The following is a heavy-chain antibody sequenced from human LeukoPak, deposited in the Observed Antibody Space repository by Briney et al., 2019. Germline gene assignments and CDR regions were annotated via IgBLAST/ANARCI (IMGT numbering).Heavy chain of an antibody. D-gene: IGHD4-11*01. V-gene: IGHV3-49*04. CDR1: GFTFGDYA. CDR2: IRSKAYGGTT. J-gene: IGHJ6*04. Sequence: GRSLRLSCTASGFTFGDYAVTWVRQAPGKGLEWVGFIRSKAYGGTTEYAASVKGRFTISRDDSESVAYLQMSSLKTEDTAVYYCARGSNLYYYYGMDVWGKGTTVTVSS. CDR3: ARGSNLYYYYGMDV.